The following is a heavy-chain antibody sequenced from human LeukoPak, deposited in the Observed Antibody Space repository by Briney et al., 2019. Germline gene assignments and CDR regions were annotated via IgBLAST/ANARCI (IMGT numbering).Heavy chain of an antibody. D-gene: IGHD4-11*01. Sequence: GGSLRLSCAASGFTFNSYGMHWVRQAPGKGLEWVAVIWSDGTEKYYADSVKGRFAISRDDSNKMVYLQMSSLRVEDTAVYYCAKDIERGFDYTNSLDYWGQGTLVTVSS. CDR1: GFTFNSYG. V-gene: IGHV3-33*06. J-gene: IGHJ4*02. CDR2: IWSDGTEK. CDR3: AKDIERGFDYTNSLDY.